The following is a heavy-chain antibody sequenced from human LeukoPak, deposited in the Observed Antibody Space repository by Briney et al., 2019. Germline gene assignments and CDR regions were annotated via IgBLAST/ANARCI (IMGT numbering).Heavy chain of an antibody. CDR2: ITTSGRGT. J-gene: IGHJ4*02. CDR1: GLTFRTYS. V-gene: IGHV3-23*01. Sequence: GGSLRLSGAASGLTFRTYSMRGVRQAPGRGLEWVSTITTSGRGTHYADSVKGRFTISRDNSKNTLHLQMNSLRAEDTAVYYCAKRGVTGYKEAFDYWGQGTLVTVSS. CDR3: AKRGVTGYKEAFDY. D-gene: IGHD3-9*01.